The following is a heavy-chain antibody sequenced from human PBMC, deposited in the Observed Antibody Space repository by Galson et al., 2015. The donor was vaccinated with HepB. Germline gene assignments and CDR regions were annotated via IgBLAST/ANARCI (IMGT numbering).Heavy chain of an antibody. D-gene: IGHD5-18*01. Sequence: PALVTPTQTLTVPCTFYGFSLRTSGVGVGWIRQPPGKAPEWLALVYWDDDKRYSPSLKRRLTITKDTSKNQVVLIMTIMDTVNTATYYCVHSSTETAMGDYWGQGTLVTGSS. CDR2: VYWDDDK. CDR1: GFSLRTSGVG. V-gene: IGHV2-5*02. J-gene: IGHJ4*02. CDR3: VHSSTETAMGDY.